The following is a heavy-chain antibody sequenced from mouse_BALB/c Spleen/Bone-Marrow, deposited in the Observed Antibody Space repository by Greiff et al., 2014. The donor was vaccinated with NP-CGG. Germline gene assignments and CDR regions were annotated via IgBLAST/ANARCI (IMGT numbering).Heavy chain of an antibody. J-gene: IGHJ2*01. V-gene: IGHV1-69*02. CDR3: TRSGGYYFDY. CDR1: GYTFTSYW. Sequence: VQGVESGAELVRPGASVKLSCKASGYTFTSYWINWVKQRPGQGLEWIGNIYPSDSYTNYNQKFKDKATLTVDKSSSTAYMQLSSPTSEDSAVYYCTRSGGYYFDYWGQGTTLTVSS. CDR2: IYPSDSYT.